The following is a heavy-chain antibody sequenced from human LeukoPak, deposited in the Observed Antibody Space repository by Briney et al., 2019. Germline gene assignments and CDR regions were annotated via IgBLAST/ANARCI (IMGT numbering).Heavy chain of an antibody. V-gene: IGHV4-39*02. CDR1: GGSITTNVYY. CDR3: ARGGRVTMVRGAPDEAFDY. J-gene: IGHJ4*02. D-gene: IGHD3-10*01. Sequence: SETLSLTCSVSGGSITTNVYYWVWIRQPPGKGLEWIGSMHYSGDRYYTPTLKGRVTIFADRSKNQFSLKLSSVTAADTAVYYCARGGRVTMVRGAPDEAFDYWGQGTLVTVSS. CDR2: MHYSGDR.